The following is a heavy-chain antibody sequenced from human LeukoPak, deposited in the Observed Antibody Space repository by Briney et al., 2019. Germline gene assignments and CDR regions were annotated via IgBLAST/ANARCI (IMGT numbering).Heavy chain of an antibody. Sequence: GGSLRLSCAASGFTFSSYAMNWVRQAPGKGLEWVPYISSSSDSIYYADSVKGRFTVSRDNAKNSLYLQMNSLRDEDTAVYYCARDAGYTYAFDIWGQGTMVTVSS. J-gene: IGHJ3*02. CDR2: ISSSSDSI. D-gene: IGHD5-18*01. CDR1: GFTFSSYA. V-gene: IGHV3-48*02. CDR3: ARDAGYTYAFDI.